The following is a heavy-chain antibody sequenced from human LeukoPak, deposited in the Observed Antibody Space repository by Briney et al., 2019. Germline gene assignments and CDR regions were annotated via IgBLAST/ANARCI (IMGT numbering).Heavy chain of an antibody. J-gene: IGHJ4*02. D-gene: IGHD1-26*01. CDR3: AREATSEMDFGY. CDR2: IYYSGST. CDR1: GGSIISYY. Sequence: TSETQSLLCSVSGGSIISYYWSWIRQPPGKGLEWIGYIYYSGSTNYNPSLKSRVTISVDTSKNQFSLKLSSVTAADTAVYHCAREATSEMDFGYSSQARLVTVSS. V-gene: IGHV4-59*01.